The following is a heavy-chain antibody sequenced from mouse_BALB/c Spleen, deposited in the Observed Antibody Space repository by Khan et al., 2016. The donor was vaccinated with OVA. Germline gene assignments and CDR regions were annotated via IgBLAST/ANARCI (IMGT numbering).Heavy chain of an antibody. J-gene: IGHJ1*01. CDR1: GFTLMSYY. V-gene: IGHV1S56*01. Sequence: QVRLQQSGPELVKPGASVKMSCKASGFTLMSYYIHWVKQRPGQGLEWIGWIYPGDGRTKYNENFKGKTTLTADKSSSTAYMLLSSLTSEDSAIHYCAISYYGTFWYFEGWGAGTTVTVSS. D-gene: IGHD1-1*01. CDR2: IYPGDGRT. CDR3: AISYYGTFWYFEG.